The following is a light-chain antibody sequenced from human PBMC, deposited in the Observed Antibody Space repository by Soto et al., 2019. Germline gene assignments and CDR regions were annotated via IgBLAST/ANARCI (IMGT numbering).Light chain of an antibody. CDR3: AAWDDSLNGLV. CDR2: DSN. CDR1: SSNIGSHT. J-gene: IGLJ3*02. Sequence: QAVVTQPPSASGTPGQRVTISCSGSSSNIGSHTVNWYQQLPGTAPKFLMYDSNQRPSGVPDRFSGSRSGTSASLAISGLLSEDEADYYCAAWDDSLNGLVLGGGTKVTVL. V-gene: IGLV1-44*01.